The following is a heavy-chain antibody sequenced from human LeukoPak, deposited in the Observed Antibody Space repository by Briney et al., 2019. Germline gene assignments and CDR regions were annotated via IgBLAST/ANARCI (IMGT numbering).Heavy chain of an antibody. CDR2: IYYSGST. CDR3: ARGVPYYDFWSGGFDP. V-gene: IGHV4-59*01. CDR1: GGSISSYY. J-gene: IGHJ5*02. D-gene: IGHD3-3*01. Sequence: SETLPLTCTVSGGSISSYYWSWIRQPPGKGLEWIGYIYYSGSTNYNPSLKSRVTISVDTSKNQFSLKLSSVTAADTAVYYCARGVPYYDFWSGGFDPWGQGTLVTVSS.